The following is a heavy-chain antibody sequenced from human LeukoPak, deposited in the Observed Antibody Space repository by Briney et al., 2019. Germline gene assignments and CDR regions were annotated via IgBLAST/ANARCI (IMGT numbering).Heavy chain of an antibody. V-gene: IGHV3-7*01. D-gene: IGHD1-26*01. CDR3: ARDLSWERDY. J-gene: IGHJ4*02. Sequence: GGSLRLSCVASAFTFSDSWMTWVRQAPGKGLERVANINEDGSEKYYVDSVRGRFTISRDNAKNTLYLQMNSLRAEDTAVYYCARDLSWERDYWGQGTLVTVSS. CDR2: INEDGSEK. CDR1: AFTFSDSW.